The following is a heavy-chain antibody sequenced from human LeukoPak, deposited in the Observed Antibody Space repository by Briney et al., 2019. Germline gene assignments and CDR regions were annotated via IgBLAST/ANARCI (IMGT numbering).Heavy chain of an antibody. J-gene: IGHJ4*02. D-gene: IGHD6-13*01. CDR2: ISGSGGST. Sequence: GGSLRLSCAASGFTFSSFAMSWVRQAPGKGLEWVSAISGSGGSTYYADSVKGRFTISRDNSKNTLYLQMNSLRAEDTAVYYCAKDRGSSWYILGDYWGQGTLVTVSS. V-gene: IGHV3-23*01. CDR1: GFTFSSFA. CDR3: AKDRGSSWYILGDY.